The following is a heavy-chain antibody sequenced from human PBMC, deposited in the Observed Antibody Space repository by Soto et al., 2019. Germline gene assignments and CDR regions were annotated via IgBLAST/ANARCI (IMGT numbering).Heavy chain of an antibody. CDR3: ARGLGSSDTTPYY. J-gene: IGHJ4*02. CDR1: GFTFSSYG. D-gene: IGHD2-2*01. V-gene: IGHV3-33*01. Sequence: QVQLVESGGGVVQPGRSLRLSCAAAGFTFSSYGMHWVRQAPGKGLEWVAVIWYDGSNKYYADSVKGRFTISRDNSKNTLYLQMTSLRAEDTAVYYCARGLGSSDTTPYYWGQGTVVTVSS. CDR2: IWYDGSNK.